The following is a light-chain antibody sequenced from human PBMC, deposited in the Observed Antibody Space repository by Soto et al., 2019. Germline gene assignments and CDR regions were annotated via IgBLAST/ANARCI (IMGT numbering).Light chain of an antibody. CDR1: QSVSSY. CDR3: QQYSYWPPWT. J-gene: IGKJ1*01. CDR2: GAS. V-gene: IGKV3-15*01. Sequence: EIVMTQSPATLSVSPGERATLSCRASQSVSSYLAWYQQKPGQAPRLLIYGASTRATGIPARFSGSGSVTEFTLTIRSLQSEDFAVYYCQQYSYWPPWTFGQGTKVEIK.